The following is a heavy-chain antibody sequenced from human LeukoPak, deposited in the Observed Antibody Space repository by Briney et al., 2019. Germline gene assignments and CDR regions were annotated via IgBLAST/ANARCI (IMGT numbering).Heavy chain of an antibody. CDR1: GYTFTSYA. CDR2: INTNTGNP. Sequence: ASVKVSCKASGYTFTSYAMNWVRQAPGQGLEWMGWINTNTGNPTYAQGFTGRFVFSLDTSVSTAYLQISSLKAEDTAVYYCARAGDIVVVPAATNPNFDYWGQGTLVTVSS. CDR3: ARAGDIVVVPAATNPNFDY. D-gene: IGHD2-2*01. V-gene: IGHV7-4-1*02. J-gene: IGHJ4*02.